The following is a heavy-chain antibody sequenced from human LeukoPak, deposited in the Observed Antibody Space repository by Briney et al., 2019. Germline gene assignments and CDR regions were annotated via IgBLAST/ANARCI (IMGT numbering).Heavy chain of an antibody. Sequence: PGGSLRLSCAASGFTFSSYAMSWVCQAPGKGLEWVSAISGGGGSTYYADSVKGRFTISRDNSKNTLYLQMNSLRAEDTAVYYCASPKDTAMVPGYWGQGTLVTVSS. D-gene: IGHD5-18*01. CDR2: ISGGGGST. CDR1: GFTFSSYA. CDR3: ASPKDTAMVPGY. J-gene: IGHJ4*02. V-gene: IGHV3-23*01.